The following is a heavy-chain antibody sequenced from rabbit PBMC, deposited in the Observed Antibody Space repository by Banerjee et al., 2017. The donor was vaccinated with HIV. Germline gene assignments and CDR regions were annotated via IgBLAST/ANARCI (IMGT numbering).Heavy chain of an antibody. V-gene: IGHV1S7*01. J-gene: IGHJ4*01. Sequence: QLKETGGGLVQPGGSLTLSCKASGFDFSNYYMSWVRQAPGKGLEWIGYIDPVLGNTYYASWVNGRFTISSHNAQNTLYLQLNSLTAADTATYFCARDLAGVIGWNFNLWGPGTLVTVS. CDR1: GFDFSNYY. CDR2: IDPVLGNT. CDR3: ARDLAGVIGWNFNL. D-gene: IGHD4-1*01.